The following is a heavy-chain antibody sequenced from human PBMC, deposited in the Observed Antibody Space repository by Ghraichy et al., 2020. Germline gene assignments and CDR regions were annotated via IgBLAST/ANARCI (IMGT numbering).Heavy chain of an antibody. D-gene: IGHD2-15*01. V-gene: IGHV3-48*02. CDR2: ITSRSSRI. CDR1: GFTLSNYG. J-gene: IGHJ6*02. CDR3: ARASMVVRFYYYDGMDV. Sequence: LSLTCVGSGFTLSNYGMNWVRQSPGKGLEWGSYITSRSSRIFYADSVKGRFTVSRDSAKNSLSLQMNSLRDEDTAVYYCARASMVVRFYYYDGMDVWGQGTTVTVSS.